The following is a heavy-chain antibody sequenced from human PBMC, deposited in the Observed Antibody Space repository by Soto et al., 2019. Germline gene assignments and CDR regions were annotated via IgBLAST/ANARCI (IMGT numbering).Heavy chain of an antibody. Sequence: SETLSLTCAVYGGSFSGYYWSWIRQPPGKGLEWIGEINHSGSTNYNPSLKSRVTISVDTSKNQFSLKLSSVTAADTAVYYCARAGHIVVVPAASFDYWGQGTLVTVSS. CDR1: GGSFSGYY. J-gene: IGHJ4*02. D-gene: IGHD2-2*01. CDR2: INHSGST. CDR3: ARAGHIVVVPAASFDY. V-gene: IGHV4-34*01.